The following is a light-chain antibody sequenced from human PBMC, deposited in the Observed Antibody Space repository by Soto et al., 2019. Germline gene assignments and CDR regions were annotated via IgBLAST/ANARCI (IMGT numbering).Light chain of an antibody. V-gene: IGLV2-11*01. Sequence: QSVLTQPRSVSGSPGQSVTISCTGTSSDVGGYNYVSWYQQHPGKAPKLMIYDVSKRPSGVPDRFSGSKSGNTASLTISGPQAEDEADYYCCSYAGSYTHVFGTGTKLTVL. J-gene: IGLJ1*01. CDR1: SSDVGGYNY. CDR2: DVS. CDR3: CSYAGSYTHV.